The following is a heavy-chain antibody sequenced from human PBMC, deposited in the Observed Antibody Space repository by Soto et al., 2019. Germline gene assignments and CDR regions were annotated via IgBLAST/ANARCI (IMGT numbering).Heavy chain of an antibody. Sequence: SETLSLTCTVSGGSVSSGSYYWSWIRQPPGKGLEWIGYIYYSGSTNYNPSLKSRVTISVDTSKNQFSLELSSVTAADTAVYYCAGDHIAAAGGGYYYYGMDVWGQGTTVTVSS. J-gene: IGHJ6*02. CDR3: AGDHIAAAGGGYYYYGMDV. D-gene: IGHD6-13*01. CDR2: IYYSGST. CDR1: GGSVSSGSYY. V-gene: IGHV4-61*01.